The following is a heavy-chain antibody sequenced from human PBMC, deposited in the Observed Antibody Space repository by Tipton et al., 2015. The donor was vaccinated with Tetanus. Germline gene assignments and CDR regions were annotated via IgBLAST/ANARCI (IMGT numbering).Heavy chain of an antibody. CDR1: GYIFNNYW. V-gene: IGHV5-51*01. Sequence: QLVQSGGEVKKPGESLKISCKGSGYIFNNYWIGWVRQKPGKGLEWMGIIYPGDSDTRYSPSSQGQVTISVDKSINTAYLQWSSLEASDASMFFCEGAHWAGGKCKFDFRGQGTLVTVDS. J-gene: IGHJ4*02. CDR2: IYPGDSDT. D-gene: IGHD2-21*01. CDR3: EGAHWAGGKCKFDF.